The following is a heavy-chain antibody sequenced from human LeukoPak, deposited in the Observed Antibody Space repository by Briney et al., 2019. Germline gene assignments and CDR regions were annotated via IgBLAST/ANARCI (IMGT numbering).Heavy chain of an antibody. Sequence: ASGKVSCKASGYTFTSYGINWVRQAPGQGLEWMGWINTYNGNTNYTQKFQGRVTMTTDTSTSTAYMELRSLRSDDTAVYYCARVPQWLEYFQHWGQGTLVTVSS. CDR1: GYTFTSYG. CDR2: INTYNGNT. CDR3: ARVPQWLEYFQH. D-gene: IGHD6-19*01. J-gene: IGHJ1*01. V-gene: IGHV1-18*01.